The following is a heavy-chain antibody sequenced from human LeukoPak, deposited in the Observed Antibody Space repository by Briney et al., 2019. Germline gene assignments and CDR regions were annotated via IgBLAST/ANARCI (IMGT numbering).Heavy chain of an antibody. D-gene: IGHD4-11*01. CDR3: AKDGPPTVTRGSFDY. CDR1: GFTFSSYG. CDR2: ISSDGSNN. J-gene: IGHJ4*02. V-gene: IGHV3-30*18. Sequence: RSLRLSCAASGFTFSSYGMHWVRQAPGKGLEWVAVISSDGSNNYYANSVKGRFTISRDNSKNTLYLQMNSLRAEDTAVYYCAKDGPPTVTRGSFDYWGQGTLVTVSS.